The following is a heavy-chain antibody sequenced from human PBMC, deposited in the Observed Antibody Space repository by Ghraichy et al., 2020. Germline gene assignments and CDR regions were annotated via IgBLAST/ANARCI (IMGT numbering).Heavy chain of an antibody. Sequence: SCVASGFALSTYSMDWVRQAPGKGLEWVSSISSGGALIYYADSMRGRFTISRDNAKNSLSLQMNTLRAEDTAVYYCARELPSPHYGMDVWGQGTTVTVSS. J-gene: IGHJ6*02. D-gene: IGHD3-10*01. CDR1: GFALSTYS. V-gene: IGHV3-21*01. CDR2: ISSGGALI. CDR3: ARELPSPHYGMDV.